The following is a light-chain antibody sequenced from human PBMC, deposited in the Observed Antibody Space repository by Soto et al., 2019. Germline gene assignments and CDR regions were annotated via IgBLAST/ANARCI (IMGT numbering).Light chain of an antibody. CDR3: QVRSNWPTWT. Sequence: EIVFTQSPGTLSLSPGERATLSCRASQSLSDTLAWYQQKPGQAPRLLIYDASNRATGIPARFSGGGSGTDFTLTISSLEPEDFAVYYCQVRSNWPTWTFGQGTKVDIK. CDR1: QSLSDT. CDR2: DAS. V-gene: IGKV3-11*01. J-gene: IGKJ1*01.